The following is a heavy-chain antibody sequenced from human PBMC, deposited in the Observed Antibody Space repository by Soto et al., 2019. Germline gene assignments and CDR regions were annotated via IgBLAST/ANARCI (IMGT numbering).Heavy chain of an antibody. CDR1: GGSISSYY. CDR2: IYYSGST. CDR3: ARGPGPCCSPPRYMDV. V-gene: IGHV4-59*01. Sequence: QVQLQESGPGLVKPSETLSLTCTVSGGSISSYYWSWIRQPPGKGLEWIGYIYYSGSTNYNPSLKSRVTISVDTSKNQFSLKLSSVTAADTAVYYCARGPGPCCSPPRYMDVWGKGTTVTVSS. J-gene: IGHJ6*03. D-gene: IGHD2-15*01.